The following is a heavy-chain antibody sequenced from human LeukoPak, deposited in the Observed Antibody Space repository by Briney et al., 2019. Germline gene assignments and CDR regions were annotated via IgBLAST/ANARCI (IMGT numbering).Heavy chain of an antibody. J-gene: IGHJ4*02. D-gene: IGHD3-22*01. CDR3: ARDPGYYDSSGYHDY. V-gene: IGHV3-30-3*01. Sequence: QAGGSLRLSCAASGFTFSSYAMHWVRQAPGKGLEWVAVISYDGSNKYYADSVKGRFTISRDNSKNTLYLQMNSLRAEDTAVCYCARDPGYYDSSGYHDYWGQGTLVTVSS. CDR2: ISYDGSNK. CDR1: GFTFSSYA.